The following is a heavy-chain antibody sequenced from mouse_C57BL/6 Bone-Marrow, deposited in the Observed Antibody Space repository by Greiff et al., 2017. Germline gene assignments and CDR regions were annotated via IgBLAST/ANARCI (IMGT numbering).Heavy chain of an antibody. CDR3: TVFYYGSMWFAY. V-gene: IGHV14-4*01. CDR2: IDPENGDT. J-gene: IGHJ3*01. D-gene: IGHD1-1*01. CDR1: GFNIKDDY. Sequence: VQLQQSGAELVRPGASVKLSCTASGFNIKDDYMHWVKQRPEQALEWIGWIDPENGDTEYASKFQGKATITADTSSNTAYLQLSSLTSEDTAVYYCTVFYYGSMWFAYWGQGTLVTVSA.